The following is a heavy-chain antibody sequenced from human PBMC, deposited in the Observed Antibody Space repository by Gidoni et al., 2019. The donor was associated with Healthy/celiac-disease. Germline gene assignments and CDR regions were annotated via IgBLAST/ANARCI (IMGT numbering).Heavy chain of an antibody. V-gene: IGHV3-7*03. D-gene: IGHD6-13*01. J-gene: IGHJ4*02. CDR3: ARAPWYSSSFGGMFDY. Sequence: EVQLVESGGGLVQPGGSRRLSCAASGFTFSSNWMSLVRQAPGKGLEWVANIKQDGSEKYYVDSVKGRFTISRDNAKNSLYLQMNSLRAEDTAVYYCARAPWYSSSFGGMFDYWGQGTLVTVSS. CDR2: IKQDGSEK. CDR1: GFTFSSNW.